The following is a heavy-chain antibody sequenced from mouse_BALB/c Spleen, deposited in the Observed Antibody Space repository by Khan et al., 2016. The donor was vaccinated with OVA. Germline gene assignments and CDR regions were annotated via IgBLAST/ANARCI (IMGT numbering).Heavy chain of an antibody. CDR3: TRDGNYAHWYFDV. D-gene: IGHD2-1*01. CDR1: GFSFSTYT. CDR2: ISSGSSYT. J-gene: IGHJ1*01. V-gene: IGHV5-6-4*01. Sequence: EVELVESGGGLVKPGGSLKLSCAASGFSFSTYTMSWVRQTPEKRLEWVATISSGSSYTYYPDSVRGRFTISRDNAKNTLHLHMSMRNSEDTAMYDCTRDGNYAHWYFDVWGAGTTVTVSS.